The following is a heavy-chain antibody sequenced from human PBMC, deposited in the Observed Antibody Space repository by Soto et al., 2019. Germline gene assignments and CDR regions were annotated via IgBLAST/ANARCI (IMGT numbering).Heavy chain of an antibody. CDR1: GYRFPTYW. V-gene: IGHV5-51*01. CDR2: IYPGDSET. J-gene: IGHJ1*01. D-gene: IGHD3-22*01. Sequence: GESLKISCKASGYRFPTYWIGWVRQMPGKGLEWMGIIYPGDSETTYSPSFQGLVTISADKSISTAYLQWSSLKASGTAIYYCETLETRNRYDGYFQYWGQGTPVTVSS. CDR3: ETLETRNRYDGYFQY.